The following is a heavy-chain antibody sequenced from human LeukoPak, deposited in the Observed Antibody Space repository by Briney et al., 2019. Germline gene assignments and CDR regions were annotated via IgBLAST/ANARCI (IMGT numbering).Heavy chain of an antibody. J-gene: IGHJ4*02. CDR3: ARVTGYVIEDYFDY. Sequence: SETLSLTCTVSGGSISSYYWSWIRQPPGKGLELIGYIYYSGSTNYNPSLKTRVTISVDTSKNQFSLRLRSVTAADTAVYYCARVTGYVIEDYFDYWGQGTLVTVSS. D-gene: IGHD3-22*01. V-gene: IGHV4-59*01. CDR2: IYYSGST. CDR1: GGSISSYY.